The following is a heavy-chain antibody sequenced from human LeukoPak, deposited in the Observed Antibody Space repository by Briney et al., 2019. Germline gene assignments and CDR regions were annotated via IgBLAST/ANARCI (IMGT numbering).Heavy chain of an antibody. CDR1: GFTFSDYS. J-gene: IGHJ4*02. CDR2: ISSESTHI. Sequence: GVLRLSWAASGFTFSDYSMNWVRQAPGMGLEWVSSISSESTHILYADSVKGRFTISRDNAKNSLYLQMNSLRAEDTAVYYCARFETVAAKPFEYWGQGALVTVSS. V-gene: IGHV3-21*01. D-gene: IGHD6-19*01. CDR3: ARFETVAAKPFEY.